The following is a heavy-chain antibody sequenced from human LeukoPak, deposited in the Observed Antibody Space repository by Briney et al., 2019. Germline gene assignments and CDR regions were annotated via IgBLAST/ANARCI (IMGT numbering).Heavy chain of an antibody. Sequence: SGTLSLTCSVSGGSIISGTYYWGWIRQPPGKGLEWIGSIYYSGSTYYNPSLKSRVTISVDTSKNQFSLKLSSVTAADTAVYYCARLQRSCYSCSDYFDYWGQGTLVTVSS. D-gene: IGHD2-15*01. CDR1: GGSIISGTYY. CDR3: ARLQRSCYSCSDYFDY. CDR2: IYYSGST. J-gene: IGHJ4*02. V-gene: IGHV4-39*07.